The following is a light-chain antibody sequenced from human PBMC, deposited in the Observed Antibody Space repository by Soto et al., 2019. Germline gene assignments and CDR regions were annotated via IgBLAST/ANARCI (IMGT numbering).Light chain of an antibody. V-gene: IGLV2-14*01. CDR1: SSDVGGYNY. CDR2: EVS. J-gene: IGLJ3*02. CDR3: NSYTSSSTWV. Sequence: QSALTQPASVSGSPGQSITISCTGTSSDVGGYNYVSWYQQNPGKAPKLMIYEVSNRPSGVSKRFSGSKSGNTASLTISGLQAEDEADYYCNSYTSSSTWVFGGGTKLTVL.